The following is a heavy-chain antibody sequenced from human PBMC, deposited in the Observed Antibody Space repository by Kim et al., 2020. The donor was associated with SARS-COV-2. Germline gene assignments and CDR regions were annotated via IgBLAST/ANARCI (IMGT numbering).Heavy chain of an antibody. D-gene: IGHD1-1*01. Sequence: SETLSLTCTVSGGSISSSSYYWGWIRQPPGKGLEWIGSIYYSGSTYSNPSPKSRVTISVDTSKNQFSLKLSSVTAADTAVYYCARQTMARWFDPWGQGTLVTVSS. CDR1: GGSISSSSYY. CDR3: ARQTMARWFDP. CDR2: IYYSGST. V-gene: IGHV4-39*01. J-gene: IGHJ5*02.